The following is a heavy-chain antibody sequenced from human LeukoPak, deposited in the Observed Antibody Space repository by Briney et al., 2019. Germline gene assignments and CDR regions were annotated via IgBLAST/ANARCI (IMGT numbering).Heavy chain of an antibody. CDR1: GYTITDCF. J-gene: IGHJ5*02. CDR3: ATRALGGLWFDP. CDR2: INPNSGDT. D-gene: IGHD2-15*01. V-gene: IGHV1-2*02. Sequence: ASVKVSCKASGYTITDCFIHWVRQAPGHGLEWMGWINPNSGDTNYPQNFQGRVTMTRDTSISTAYMELSSLRSDDTAVYYCATRALGGLWFDPWGQGTLVTVSS.